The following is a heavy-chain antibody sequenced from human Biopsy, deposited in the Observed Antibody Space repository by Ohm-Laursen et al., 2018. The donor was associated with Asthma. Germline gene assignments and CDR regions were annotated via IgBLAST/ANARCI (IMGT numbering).Heavy chain of an antibody. CDR2: IIPLIGTP. J-gene: IGHJ4*02. CDR1: GGTFTTYS. D-gene: IGHD3-22*01. CDR3: ASPLGDYYDSSGYYYASLGY. Sequence: ASVKVSCKTSGGTFTTYSISWVRQAPGQGLVWMGGIIPLIGTPNYAQKFQGRVTITADASTNTAYMDLSSLRSEDTAVYYCASPLGDYYDSSGYYYASLGYWGLGTLVIVSS. V-gene: IGHV1-69*13.